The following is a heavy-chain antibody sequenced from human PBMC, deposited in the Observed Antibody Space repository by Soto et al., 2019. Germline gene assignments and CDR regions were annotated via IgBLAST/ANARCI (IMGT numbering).Heavy chain of an antibody. CDR1: GGTFSSYT. CDR3: ARDLIDYGVRYFDY. V-gene: IGHV1-69*04. J-gene: IGHJ4*02. CDR2: IIPILGIA. Sequence: ASVKVSCKASGGTFSSYTISWVRQAPGQGLEWMGRIIPILGIANYAQKFQGRVTITADKSTSTAYMELSSLRSEDTAVYYCARDLIDYGVRYFDYWGQGTLVTVSS. D-gene: IGHD4-17*01.